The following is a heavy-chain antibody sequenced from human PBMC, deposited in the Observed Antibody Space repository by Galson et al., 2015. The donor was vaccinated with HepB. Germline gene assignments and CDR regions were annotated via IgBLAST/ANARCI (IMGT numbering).Heavy chain of an antibody. D-gene: IGHD6-13*01. Sequence: SLRLSCAASGFTFSSYGMHWVRQAPGKGLEWVAVISYDGSNKYYADSVKGRFTISRDNSKNTLYLQMNSLRAEDTAVYYCAKDVDISSSWSRYYYYYYGMDVWGQGTTVTVSS. CDR3: AKDVDISSSWSRYYYYYYGMDV. V-gene: IGHV3-30*18. CDR2: ISYDGSNK. J-gene: IGHJ6*02. CDR1: GFTFSSYG.